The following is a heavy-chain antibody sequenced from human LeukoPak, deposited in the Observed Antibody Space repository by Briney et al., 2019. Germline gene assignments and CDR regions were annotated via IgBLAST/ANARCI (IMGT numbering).Heavy chain of an antibody. J-gene: IGHJ1*01. Sequence: GGSLRLSCAASGFNFSNYAMTWVRQAPGKGLEWVSVIYSGGSTFYADSVKGRFAISRDNSKNTLYLQMNSLRGQDTAVYYCASDSYSPEYFQHWGQGTLVTVSS. CDR3: ASDSYSPEYFQH. V-gene: IGHV3-66*01. CDR1: GFNFSNYA. D-gene: IGHD2-15*01. CDR2: IYSGGST.